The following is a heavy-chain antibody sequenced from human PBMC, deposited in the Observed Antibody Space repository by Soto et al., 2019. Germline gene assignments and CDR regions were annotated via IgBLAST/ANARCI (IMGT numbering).Heavy chain of an antibody. CDR1: GFSLSNARMG. V-gene: IGHV2-26*01. CDR2: IFSNDEK. Sequence: SGPTLVNPTETLTLTCTVSGFSLSNARMGVSWIRQPPGKALEWLAHIFSNDEKSYSTSLKSRLTISKDTSKSQVVLTMTNMDPVDTATYYCARIVSLPGIAVAGLGSGGMDVWGQGTTVTVSS. D-gene: IGHD6-19*01. J-gene: IGHJ6*02. CDR3: ARIVSLPGIAVAGLGSGGMDV.